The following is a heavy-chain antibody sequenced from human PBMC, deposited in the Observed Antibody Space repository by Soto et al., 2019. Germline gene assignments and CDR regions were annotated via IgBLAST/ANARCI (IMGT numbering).Heavy chain of an antibody. J-gene: IGHJ4*02. V-gene: IGHV3-21*01. D-gene: IGHD2-2*01. Sequence: EVQLVESGGGLVKPGGSLRLSCAASGFTFSSYSMNWVRQAPGKGLEWVSSISSSSSYKYYADSVKGRFTISRDNAKNSLYLQMNSLRAEDTAVYYCASNIGKGYCSSTSCPRDYWGQGTLVTVSS. CDR1: GFTFSSYS. CDR2: ISSSSSYK. CDR3: ASNIGKGYCSSTSCPRDY.